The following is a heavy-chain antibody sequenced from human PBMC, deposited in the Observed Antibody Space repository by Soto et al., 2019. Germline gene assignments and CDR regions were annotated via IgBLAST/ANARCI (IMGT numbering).Heavy chain of an antibody. CDR3: SRGSGLNDGSDL. CDR2: VNGDSGNT. Sequence: QVHLVQSGAEVKSPGASLKISCKTSGYTFTNYGITWVRQAPGQGLEWVGWVNGDSGNTNYAPKMEGSVTMTTDASTSTADIELRSLRSDDTAVYYCSRGSGLNDGSDLWGQGTVVTV. CDR1: GYTFTNYG. V-gene: IGHV1-18*01. J-gene: IGHJ3*01.